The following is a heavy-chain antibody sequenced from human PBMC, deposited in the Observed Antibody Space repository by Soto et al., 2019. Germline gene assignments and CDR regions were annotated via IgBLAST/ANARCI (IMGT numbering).Heavy chain of an antibody. J-gene: IGHJ5*02. CDR3: ARVPSP. V-gene: IGHV4-4*08. CDR1: GASITQYY. Sequence: SETLSLTCTVSGASITQYYWNWIRQSPGKGLEWIVSVSSTGSTVYNPSLTSRVTVSLDTSKNQFSLKLSSVTAADTAVYYCARVPSPWGQGTLVTVSS. CDR2: VSSTGST.